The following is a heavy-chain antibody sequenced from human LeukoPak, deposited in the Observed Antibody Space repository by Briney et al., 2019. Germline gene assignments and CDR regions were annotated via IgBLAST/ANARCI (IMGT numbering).Heavy chain of an antibody. J-gene: IGHJ6*02. Sequence: GGSLRPSCAASGFTFRSYAMHWVRQAPGKGLEWVAVISYDGGNKYYADSVKGRFTISRDNSKNTLYLQMNSLRAEDTAVYYCARGTPSSSGWLYYGMDVWGQGTTVTVSS. V-gene: IGHV3-30-3*01. CDR2: ISYDGGNK. CDR3: ARGTPSSSGWLYYGMDV. D-gene: IGHD6-19*01. CDR1: GFTFRSYA.